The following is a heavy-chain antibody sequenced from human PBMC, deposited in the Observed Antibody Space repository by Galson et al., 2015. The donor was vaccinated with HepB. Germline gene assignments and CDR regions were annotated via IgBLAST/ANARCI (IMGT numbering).Heavy chain of an antibody. CDR3: ARDVTGAVGSRSYFDY. V-gene: IGHV3-48*02. Sequence: SLRLSCAASGFTFSSYSMNWVRQAPGKGLEWVSYISSSSSTIYYADSVKGRFTISRDNAKNSLYLQMNGLRDEDTAVYYCARDVTGAVGSRSYFDYWGQGTLVIVSS. J-gene: IGHJ4*02. CDR2: ISSSSSTI. CDR1: GFTFSSYS. D-gene: IGHD1-26*01.